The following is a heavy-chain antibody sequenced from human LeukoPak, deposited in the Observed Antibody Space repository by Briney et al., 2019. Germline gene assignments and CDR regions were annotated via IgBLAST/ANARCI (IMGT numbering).Heavy chain of an antibody. D-gene: IGHD3-10*01. J-gene: IGHJ4*02. CDR3: TTDLGTYYHGSQRLIPIDY. Sequence: GGSLRLSCAASGFTFSSYSMNWVRQAPGKGLEWIGRIKSKTDGETTNYAEPVRGRFTISRDDSKSAVYLQMNSLKIEDTAVYYCTTDLGTYYHGSQRLIPIDYWGQGTLVTVSS. CDR1: GFTFSSYS. V-gene: IGHV3-15*01. CDR2: IKSKTDGETT.